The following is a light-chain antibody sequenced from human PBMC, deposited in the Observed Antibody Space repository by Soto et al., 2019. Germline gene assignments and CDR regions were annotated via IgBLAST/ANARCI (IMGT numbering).Light chain of an antibody. V-gene: IGLV2-23*01. CDR3: YSYAGENLYV. CDR2: EGT. J-gene: IGLJ1*01. CDR1: SSDVGSYNL. Sequence: QSALTQPASVSASPGQSITIPCTGTSSDVGSYNLVSWFQQHLGKVPKLLIYEGTKRPSGLSDRFSGSKSGNTASLTISGLQAEGEADYYCYSYAGENLYVFGSGTKVTVL.